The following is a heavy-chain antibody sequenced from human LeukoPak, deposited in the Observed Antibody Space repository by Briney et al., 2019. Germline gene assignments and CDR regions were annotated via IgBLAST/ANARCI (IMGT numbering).Heavy chain of an antibody. J-gene: IGHJ3*02. V-gene: IGHV4-59*01. D-gene: IGHD3-16*01. CDR1: GGSISSYY. CDR2: IYYSGST. CDR3: ARVWGDAFDI. Sequence: PSETLSLTCTVSGGSISSYYWSWIRQPPGKGLEWIGYIYYSGSTNYNASLKSRVTISVDTSKNQFSLKLSSVTAADTAVYYCARVWGDAFDIWGQGTMVTVSS.